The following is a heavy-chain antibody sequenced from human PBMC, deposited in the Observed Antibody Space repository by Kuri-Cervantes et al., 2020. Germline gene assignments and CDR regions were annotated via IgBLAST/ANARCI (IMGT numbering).Heavy chain of an antibody. CDR3: ARATYYHYSDRLGTFDY. CDR1: GYSISSGYY. V-gene: IGHV4-38-2*01. Sequence: SQTLSLTCAVSGYSISSGYYWGWIRQPPGEGLEWIGSTYHSGSTYYNPSLKSRVTISVDTSKNQFSLKLGSVTAADTAVYYCARATYYHYSDRLGTFDYWGQGTLVTVSS. D-gene: IGHD3-22*01. CDR2: TYHSGST. J-gene: IGHJ4*02.